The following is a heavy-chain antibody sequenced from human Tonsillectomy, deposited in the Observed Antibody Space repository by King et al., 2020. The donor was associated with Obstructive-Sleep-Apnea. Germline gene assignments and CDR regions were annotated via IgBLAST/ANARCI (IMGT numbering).Heavy chain of an antibody. Sequence: QLVQSGAVVKNPGSSVKVSCKASGGSVSTYAINWVRQAPGQGLEWMGAIIPIFGTTNYAQQFQGRVTITADESTSMVYMELNSLRFDDTAIYYCARDGTEEWGYSYGRHYFDSWGQGTLVSVSS. D-gene: IGHD5-18*01. CDR1: GGSVSTYA. CDR3: ARDGTEEWGYSYGRHYFDS. J-gene: IGHJ4*02. V-gene: IGHV1-69*12. CDR2: IIPIFGTT.